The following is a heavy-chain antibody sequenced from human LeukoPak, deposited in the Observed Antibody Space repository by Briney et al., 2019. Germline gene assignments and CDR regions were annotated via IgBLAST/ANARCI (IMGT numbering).Heavy chain of an antibody. CDR3: ARDSYFDWSYYFDY. J-gene: IGHJ4*02. Sequence: TSDTLSLTCSVSGRSINTYYWRWIRQPAGKGLEWIGRIYTSWNTNYNPSLKSRVTMSVDTSKNQFSLNLSSVTAADTAVYYCARDSYFDWSYYFDYWGQGTLVTVSS. V-gene: IGHV4-4*07. D-gene: IGHD3-9*01. CDR2: IYTSWNT. CDR1: GRSINTYY.